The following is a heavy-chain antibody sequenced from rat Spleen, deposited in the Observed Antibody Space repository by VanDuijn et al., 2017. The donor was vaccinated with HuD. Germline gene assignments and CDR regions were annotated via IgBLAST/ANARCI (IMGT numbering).Heavy chain of an antibody. CDR2: ISSDGRRN. V-gene: IGHV5-29*01. Sequence: EVQLVESDGGLVQPGRSLKLSCAASGFTFTDYYMAWVRQAPTKGLEWVATISSDGRRNYYPDSVKGRFIMSRDNAENTVYLQMNSLRSEDTATYYCVKDRDGGYAMDAWGQGASVTVSS. D-gene: IGHD1-11*01. CDR3: VKDRDGGYAMDA. CDR1: GFTFTDYY. J-gene: IGHJ4*01.